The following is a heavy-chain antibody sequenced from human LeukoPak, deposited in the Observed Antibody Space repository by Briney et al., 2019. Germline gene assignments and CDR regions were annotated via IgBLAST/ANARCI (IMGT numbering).Heavy chain of an antibody. Sequence: PGGSLRLSCAASGFTFWSYAMSWVRQAPGKGLEWVSTISSSGDSTYSGDSVKGRFTISRDNSKNTLYLQMNSLTAEDTAVYYCAAESSAWSAFDIWGQGTMVTVSA. J-gene: IGHJ3*02. D-gene: IGHD6-19*01. CDR2: ISSSGDST. CDR3: AAESSAWSAFDI. CDR1: GFTFWSYA. V-gene: IGHV3-23*01.